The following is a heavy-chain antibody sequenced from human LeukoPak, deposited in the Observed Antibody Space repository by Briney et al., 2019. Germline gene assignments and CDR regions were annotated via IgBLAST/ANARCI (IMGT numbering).Heavy chain of an antibody. J-gene: IGHJ4*02. CDR3: ARDPKYYFDY. CDR2: INPSGGST. CDR1: GGTFSSYV. V-gene: IGHV1-46*01. Sequence: ASVKVSCKASGGTFSSYVISWVRQAPGQGLEWMGIINPSGGSTSYAQKFQGRVTMTRDTSTSTVYMELSSLRSEDTAVYYCARDPKYYFDYWGQGTLVTVSS.